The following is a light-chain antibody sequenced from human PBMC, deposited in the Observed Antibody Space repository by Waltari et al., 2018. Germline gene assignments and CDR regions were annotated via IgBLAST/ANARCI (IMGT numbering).Light chain of an antibody. CDR1: RNINNF. Sequence: IQMTQSPSSLSAAVGDRVTITCRASRNINNFVNWYQQKPGRAPKILIYASSSLLAGVPTRFTGSGSGTNFSHTISSLQPDDFATYYCQQSYSPHRTFSRGTKVEIK. CDR3: QQSYSPHRT. V-gene: IGKV1-39*01. J-gene: IGKJ2*01. CDR2: ASS.